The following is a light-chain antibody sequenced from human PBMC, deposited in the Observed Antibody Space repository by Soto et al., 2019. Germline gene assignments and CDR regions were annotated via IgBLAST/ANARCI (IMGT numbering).Light chain of an antibody. J-gene: IGLJ2*01. V-gene: IGLV2-23*01. CDR1: SSDVGSYNL. CDR2: EGS. Sequence: QSALTQPASVSGSPGQSITISCTGTSSDVGSYNLVSWYQQHPGKAPKLMIYEGSKRPSGVSNRFSGSKSGNTASLTISGLQAEDEADYYCCLYAGSSTLDVVFGGGTKVTVL. CDR3: CLYAGSSTLDVV.